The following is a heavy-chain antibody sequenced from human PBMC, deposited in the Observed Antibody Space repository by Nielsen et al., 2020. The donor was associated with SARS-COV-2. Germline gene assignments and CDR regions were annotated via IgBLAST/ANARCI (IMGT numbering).Heavy chain of an antibody. CDR1: GDSISSSSYY. V-gene: IGHV4-39*07. CDR2: ISYSGST. CDR3: ARAGGDDSSGYYPDAFDI. Sequence: SETLSLTCIVSGDSISSSSYYWGWIRQPPGKGLEWIGNISYSGSTYYNPSLKSRVTISVDTSKNQFSLKLSSVTAADTAVYYCARAGGDDSSGYYPDAFDIWGQGTMVTVSS. J-gene: IGHJ3*02. D-gene: IGHD3-22*01.